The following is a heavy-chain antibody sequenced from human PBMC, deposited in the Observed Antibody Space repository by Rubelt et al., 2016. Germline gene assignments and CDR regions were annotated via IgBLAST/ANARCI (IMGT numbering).Heavy chain of an antibody. CDR3: ARGERYLDS. Sequence: QVQLVQSGAEVKKPGASVKVSCRASGYSFTSYAVHWVRQAPGQSLEWMGWINTGNGATKSSQKFQGRVTFSRDTSATNVYMGMTRLTSEETAVYYCARGERYLDSWGQGALVTVSS. D-gene: IGHD1-1*01. CDR2: INTGNGAT. CDR1: GYSFTSYA. V-gene: IGHV1-3*04. J-gene: IGHJ4*02.